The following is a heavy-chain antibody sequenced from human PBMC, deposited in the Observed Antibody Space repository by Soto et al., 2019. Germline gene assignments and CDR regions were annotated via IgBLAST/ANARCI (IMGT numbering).Heavy chain of an antibody. J-gene: IGHJ4*02. CDR3: TRDDYNECLRYYFDH. CDR1: GFTFSTFS. Sequence: EVQLVESGGGLVRPGGSLRLSCAASGFTFSTFSMNWVRQAPGKGLEWVSSISTSSSYIYYADSVKGRFTTSRDNAKNSLFLQMNSLRAEDTAVYYCTRDDYNECLRYYFDHWGQGALVTVSS. D-gene: IGHD4-4*01. V-gene: IGHV3-21*01. CDR2: ISTSSSYI.